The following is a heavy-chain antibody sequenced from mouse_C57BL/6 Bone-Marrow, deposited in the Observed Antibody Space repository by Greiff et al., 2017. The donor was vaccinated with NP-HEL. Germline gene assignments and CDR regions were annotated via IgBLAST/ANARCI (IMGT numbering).Heavy chain of an antibody. D-gene: IGHD3-2*02. Sequence: EVKLMESGGGLVQPGESLKLSCESNEYEFPSHDMSWVRKTPEKRLEFVAAINSDGGSTYYPDTMERRFIISSDNTKKTLYLQMSSLKSEDTALYYCARQLRLPLYYAMEYWGQGTSVTGAS. J-gene: IGHJ4*01. V-gene: IGHV5-2*01. CDR2: INSDGGST. CDR3: ARQLRLPLYYAMEY. CDR1: EYEFPSHD.